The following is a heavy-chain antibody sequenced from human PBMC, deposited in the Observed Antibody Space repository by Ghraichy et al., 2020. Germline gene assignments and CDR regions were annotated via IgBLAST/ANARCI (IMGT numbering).Heavy chain of an antibody. Sequence: SVKVSCKASGGTFSSYAISWVRQAPGQGLEWMGGIIPIFGTANYAQKFQGRVTITADESTSTAYMELSSLRSEDAAVYYCARAGGYSYGPFDYWGQGTLVTVSS. D-gene: IGHD5-18*01. J-gene: IGHJ4*02. CDR3: ARAGGYSYGPFDY. CDR2: IIPIFGTA. CDR1: GGTFSSYA. V-gene: IGHV1-69*13.